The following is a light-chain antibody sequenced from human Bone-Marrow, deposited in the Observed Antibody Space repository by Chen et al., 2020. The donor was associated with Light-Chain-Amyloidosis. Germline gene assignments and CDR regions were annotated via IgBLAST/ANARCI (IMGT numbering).Light chain of an antibody. CDR1: TTDVGLHNY. J-gene: IGLJ2*01. CDR2: DVL. CDR3: GSLADTSTSV. Sequence: QSALTPPRSVSGSPGQSITISRPGTTTDVGLHNYVSWYQQFPGKVPKLIIYDVLKRPPGVPDRFSGSKSGNTASLTISSLQAEAEADYSCGSLADTSTSVFGGGTRLAVL. V-gene: IGLV2-11*01.